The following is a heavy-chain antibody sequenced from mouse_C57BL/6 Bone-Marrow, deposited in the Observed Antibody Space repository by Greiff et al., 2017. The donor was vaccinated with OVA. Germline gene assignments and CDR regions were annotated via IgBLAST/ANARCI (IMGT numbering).Heavy chain of an antibody. Sequence: QVQLQQPGAELVMPGASVKLSCKASGYTFTSYWMHWVKQRPGQGLEWIGEIDHSDSYTNYNQKFKGKSTLTVDKSSSTAYMQLSSLTSEDSAVYYCARRSSYDYDDYWGQGTTLTVSS. CDR1: GYTFTSYW. CDR2: IDHSDSYT. D-gene: IGHD2-4*01. J-gene: IGHJ2*01. V-gene: IGHV1-69*01. CDR3: ARRSSYDYDDY.